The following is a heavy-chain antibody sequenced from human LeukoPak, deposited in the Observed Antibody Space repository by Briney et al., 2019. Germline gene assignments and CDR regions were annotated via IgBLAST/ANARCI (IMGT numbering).Heavy chain of an antibody. Sequence: GRSLRLSCAASGLTFSSYGMHWVRQAPGKGLEWVAVIWYNGSNKYYADSVKGRFTISRDNSKNTLYLQMNSLRAEDTAVYYCARDRSGLDIWGQGTMVTVSS. D-gene: IGHD3-16*01. CDR1: GLTFSSYG. V-gene: IGHV3-33*01. CDR2: IWYNGSNK. J-gene: IGHJ3*02. CDR3: ARDRSGLDI.